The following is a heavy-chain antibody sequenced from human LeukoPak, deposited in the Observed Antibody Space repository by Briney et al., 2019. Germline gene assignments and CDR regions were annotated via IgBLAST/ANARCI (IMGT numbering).Heavy chain of an antibody. CDR3: ARDRLAAERYXYMDX. Sequence: SETLSLTCTVSGGSISSYYWSWIRQPPGKGLEWIGYIYYSGSTNYNPSLKSRFTISVDTSKNQFSLKLSSVTAADTAVYYCARDRLAAERYXYMDXXGKGXTVTV. CDR2: IYYSGST. CDR1: GGSISSYY. V-gene: IGHV4-59*01. D-gene: IGHD6-13*01. J-gene: IGHJ6*03.